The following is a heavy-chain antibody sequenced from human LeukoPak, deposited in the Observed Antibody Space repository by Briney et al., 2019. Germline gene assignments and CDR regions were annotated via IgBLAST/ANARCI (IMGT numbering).Heavy chain of an antibody. J-gene: IGHJ2*01. D-gene: IGHD5-24*01. CDR3: ARHVRWLQLTLYFDI. CDR1: GGFLNTPSYH. V-gene: IGHV4-39*01. Sequence: SETLSLTCTVSGGFLNTPSYHWGWIPQSPGKGLEWIGSIYYTGSTSSNPSLNSRVTMSVDTSKKQFSLKLNSMTAADTAVYYCARHVRWLQLTLYFDIWGRGTLVTVSS. CDR2: IYYTGST.